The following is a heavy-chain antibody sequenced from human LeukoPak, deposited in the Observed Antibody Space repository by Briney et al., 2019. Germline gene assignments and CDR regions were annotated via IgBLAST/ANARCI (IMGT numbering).Heavy chain of an antibody. CDR3: ARDRRVGGGYDSGLDC. D-gene: IGHD5-12*01. J-gene: IGHJ4*02. CDR2: IYYSGST. Sequence: SGTLSLTCTVSGGSISSGGCYWTWIRQHPGKGLEWIGYIYYSGSTYYNPSLESRVTLSVYTSKNQFSLNLISVTDAGSAVYFRARDRRVGGGYDSGLDCWGQGTLVSVSS. CDR1: GGSISSGGCY. V-gene: IGHV4-31*03.